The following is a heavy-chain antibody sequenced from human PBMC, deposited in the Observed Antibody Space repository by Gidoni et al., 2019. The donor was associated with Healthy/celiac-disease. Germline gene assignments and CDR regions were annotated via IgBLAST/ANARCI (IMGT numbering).Heavy chain of an antibody. V-gene: IGHV3-33*01. J-gene: IGHJ3*02. CDR2: IWYDGSNK. CDR1: GFTFSSCG. CDR3: AREPLVDYYDSSGQLDDAFDI. D-gene: IGHD3-22*01. Sequence: VQLVESGGGVVQPGRSLSLSCAASGFTFSSCGKTWVRQAPGKGLEWVAVIWYDGSNKYYADSVKGRFTISRDNSKNTLYRQMNSLRAEDTAVYYCAREPLVDYYDSSGQLDDAFDIWGQGTMVTVSS.